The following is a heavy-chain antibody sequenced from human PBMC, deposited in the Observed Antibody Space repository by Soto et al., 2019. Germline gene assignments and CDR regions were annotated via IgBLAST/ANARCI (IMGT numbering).Heavy chain of an antibody. CDR1: GGYISEHC. CDR2: IYYSGST. D-gene: IGHD2-21*01. CDR3: ARLVGYGMDV. V-gene: IGHV4-59*04. Sequence: PSEPLSLTCTVSGGYISEHCWSWIRQPPGKGLEWVGYIYYSGSTYYNPSLKSRVTISVDTSKNQFSLKLSSVTAADTAVYYCARLVGYGMDVWGQGTTVTVSS. J-gene: IGHJ6*02.